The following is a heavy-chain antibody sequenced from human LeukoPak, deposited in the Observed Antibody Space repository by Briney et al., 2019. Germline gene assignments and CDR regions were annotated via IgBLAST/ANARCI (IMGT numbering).Heavy chain of an antibody. CDR1: GFTFSSYS. J-gene: IGHJ4*02. V-gene: IGHV3-21*01. D-gene: IGHD3-9*01. CDR2: ISSSSSYI. CDR3: ARDPLRAYDILTGYFDY. Sequence: PGGSLRLSCAASGFTFSSYSMNWVRQAPGKGLEWISSISSSSSYIYYADSVKGRFTISRDNAKNSLYLQMNSLRAEDTAVYYCARDPLRAYDILTGYFDYWGQGTLVTVSS.